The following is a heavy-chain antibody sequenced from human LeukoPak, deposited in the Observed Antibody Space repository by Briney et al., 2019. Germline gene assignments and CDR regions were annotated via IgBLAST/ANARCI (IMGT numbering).Heavy chain of an antibody. V-gene: IGHV1-46*01. Sequence: ASVKVSCKASGYTFTSYYMHWVRQAPGQGLEWMGIINPSGGSTSYAQKFQGRVTMTEDTSTDTAYMELSSLRSEDTAVYYCATPSTKLRFLEWLLDYWGQGTLVTVSS. CDR1: GYTFTSYY. CDR3: ATPSTKLRFLEWLLDY. CDR2: INPSGGST. D-gene: IGHD3-3*01. J-gene: IGHJ4*02.